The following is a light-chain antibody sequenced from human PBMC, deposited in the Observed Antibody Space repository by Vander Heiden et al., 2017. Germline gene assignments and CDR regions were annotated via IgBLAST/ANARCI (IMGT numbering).Light chain of an antibody. V-gene: IGKV4-1*01. Sequence: DIFMTQSPDSLAVSLGERATINCKSSQSILYSSNNKNYLAWYQQKPGQSPKLLIYWASTRESGVPDRFTGSGSGTDFTLTISSLQAEDVAVYYCQQYYNTQITFGQGTRLEIK. CDR2: WAS. CDR3: QQYYNTQIT. CDR1: QSILYSSNNKNY. J-gene: IGKJ5*01.